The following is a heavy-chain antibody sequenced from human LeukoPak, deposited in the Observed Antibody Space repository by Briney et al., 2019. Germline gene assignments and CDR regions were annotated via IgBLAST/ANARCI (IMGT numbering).Heavy chain of an antibody. V-gene: IGHV3-7*01. CDR1: GFTFSSYW. J-gene: IGHJ4*02. CDR2: IKQDGSEK. D-gene: IGHD2-2*02. Sequence: GGSLRLSCAASGFTFSSYWMSWVRQAPGKGLEWVASIKQDGSEKNYVDSVKGRFTISRDNAKNSLYLQMSSLRAEDTAVYYCSRDYEGGCISTTCYNTFDYWGQGTLVTVSS. CDR3: SRDYEGGCISTTCYNTFDY.